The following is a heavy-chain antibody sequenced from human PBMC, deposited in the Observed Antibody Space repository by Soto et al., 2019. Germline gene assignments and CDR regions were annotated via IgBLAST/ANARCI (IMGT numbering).Heavy chain of an antibody. V-gene: IGHV1-18*04. Sequence: ASVKVSCKASGYTFPNYAITWVRQAPGQGLEWMGWISAYTANTKYAQKVQGRVTMTTDTSTRTAYMELRSLRSDDTAVYYCAREDYYDRSAYLHYWGQGTLVTVSS. CDR3: AREDYYDRSAYLHY. J-gene: IGHJ4*02. CDR1: GYTFPNYA. CDR2: ISAYTANT. D-gene: IGHD3-22*01.